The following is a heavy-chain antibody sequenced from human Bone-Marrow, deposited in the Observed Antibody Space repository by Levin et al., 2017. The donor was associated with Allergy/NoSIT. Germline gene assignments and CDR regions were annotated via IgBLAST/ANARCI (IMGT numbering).Heavy chain of an antibody. CDR3: ARGGSGWF. CDR2: ISSSGTTI. D-gene: IGHD6-19*01. Sequence: GESLKISCAASGFTFSTFEMNWVRQAPGKGLDWVSYISSSGTTIYYADSVKGRFTISRDNTKNSLDLQMNSLRAEDTGVYYCARGGSGWFWGQGTLVTVSS. V-gene: IGHV3-48*03. J-gene: IGHJ4*02. CDR1: GFTFSTFE.